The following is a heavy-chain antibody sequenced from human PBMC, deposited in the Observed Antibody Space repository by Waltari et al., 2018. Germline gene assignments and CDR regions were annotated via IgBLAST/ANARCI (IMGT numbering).Heavy chain of an antibody. CDR2: IWYSGSNK. CDR1: GFTFSSYG. D-gene: IGHD1-7*01. V-gene: IGHV3-33*06. J-gene: IGHJ4*02. CDR3: AKEKTGGRRWNYGCLDY. Sequence: QVQLVESGGGVVQPGRSLRLSCAASGFTFSSYGMHWVRQAPGKGLEWGAVIWYSGSNKEYADAVKGGFTISIDNSNNRLYRQMNSLRAEDTAVYYCAKEKTGGRRWNYGCLDYWGQGTLVTVSS.